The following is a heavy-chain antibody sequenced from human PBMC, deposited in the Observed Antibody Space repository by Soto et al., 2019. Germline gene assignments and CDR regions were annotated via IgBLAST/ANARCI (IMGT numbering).Heavy chain of an antibody. J-gene: IGHJ5*02. V-gene: IGHV1-3*01. D-gene: IGHD6-19*01. CDR3: ANSSGWNWFDP. Sequence: QVQLVQSGAEVKKPGASVKVSCKASGYTFTSYAMHWVRQAPGQRLEWMGWINAGNGNTKYSQKFQDRVTITRDTPAKTAYKELSSLRSEDTAVYYCANSSGWNWFDPWGQGTLVTVSS. CDR1: GYTFTSYA. CDR2: INAGNGNT.